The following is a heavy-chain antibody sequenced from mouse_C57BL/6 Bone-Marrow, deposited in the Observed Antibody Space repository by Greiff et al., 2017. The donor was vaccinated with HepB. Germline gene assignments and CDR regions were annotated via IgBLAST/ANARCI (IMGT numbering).Heavy chain of an antibody. CDR3: ARYPSNYYAMDY. J-gene: IGHJ4*01. D-gene: IGHD2-10*02. CDR1: GFTFTDYY. V-gene: IGHV7-3*01. CDR2: IRNKANGYTT. Sequence: EVKVVESGGGLVQPGGSLSLSCAASGFTFTDYYMSWVRQPPGKALEWLGFIRNKANGYTTEYSASVKGRFTISRDNSQSILYLQMNALRAEDSATYYCARYPSNYYAMDYWGQGTAVTVAS.